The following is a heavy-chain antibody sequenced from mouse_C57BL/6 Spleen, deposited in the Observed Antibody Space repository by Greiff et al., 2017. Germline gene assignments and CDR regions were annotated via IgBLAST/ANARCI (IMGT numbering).Heavy chain of an antibody. CDR1: GYTFTSYD. J-gene: IGHJ2*01. Sequence: QVQLKESGPELVKPGASVKLSCKASGYTFTSYDINWVKQRPGQGLEWIGRIYPRDGSTKYNEKFKGKATLTVDTSSSTAYMELHSLTSDDSAVYFCARSGGYGSPLYYFDYWGQGTTLTVSS. CDR3: ARSGGYGSPLYYFDY. CDR2: IYPRDGST. D-gene: IGHD1-1*01. V-gene: IGHV1-85*01.